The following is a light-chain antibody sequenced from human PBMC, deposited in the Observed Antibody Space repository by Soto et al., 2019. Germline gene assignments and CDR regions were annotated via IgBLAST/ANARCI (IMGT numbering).Light chain of an antibody. CDR2: GAS. Sequence: EIVMTQSPATLSVSPGERATLSCRASQSISSNLAWYQQKPGQAPRLLIDGASTRATGIPARFSGSGSGTEFTLTISSLQSEDSAIYFCQQYNNWPRGTFGQGTKLEIK. CDR3: QQYNNWPRGT. J-gene: IGKJ2*01. CDR1: QSISSN. V-gene: IGKV3-15*01.